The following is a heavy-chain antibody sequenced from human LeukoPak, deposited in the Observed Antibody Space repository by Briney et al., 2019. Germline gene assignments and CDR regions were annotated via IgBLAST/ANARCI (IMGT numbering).Heavy chain of an antibody. J-gene: IGHJ4*02. Sequence: ETLSLTCTVSGGSISSSSYYWGWVRQAPGKGLEWVSVIGGSGSYTYYADSVKGRFTISRDNSKDTLYLQMNSLRAEDTAVYYCARDWYDYWGQGTLVTVSS. V-gene: IGHV3-23*01. CDR2: IGGSGSYT. CDR1: GGSISSSSYY. CDR3: ARDWYDY. D-gene: IGHD6-13*01.